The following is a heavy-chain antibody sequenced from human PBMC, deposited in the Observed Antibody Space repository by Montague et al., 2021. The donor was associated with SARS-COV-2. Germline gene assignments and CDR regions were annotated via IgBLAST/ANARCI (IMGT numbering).Heavy chain of an antibody. V-gene: IGHV4-39*01. CDR2: IYYSGGT. D-gene: IGHD4-17*01. CDR1: GGSISSSSYF. Sequence: ETLSLTCSVSGGSISSSSYFWGWIRQPPGKGLEWIGSIYYSGGTYSNSSLKSRVTISVDTSKNQFPLKLCSVTAADTAVYYCARHLNYRDYGGDDYWGQGTLVTVSS. J-gene: IGHJ4*02. CDR3: ARHLNYRDYGGDDY.